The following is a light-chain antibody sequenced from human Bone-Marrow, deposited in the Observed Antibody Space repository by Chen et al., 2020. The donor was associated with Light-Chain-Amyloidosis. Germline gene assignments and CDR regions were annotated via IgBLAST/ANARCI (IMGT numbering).Light chain of an antibody. Sequence: SSQPTQPPSVSVSPGQRARITCSGDDLPTKYAYWYQQKPGQAPVLVIHRDTERPSGISERFSGSSSGTTATLTISGVQAEDEADYHCQSADSSGTYEVIFGGGTKLTVL. V-gene: IGLV3-25*03. CDR3: QSADSSGTYEVI. CDR1: DLPTKY. J-gene: IGLJ2*01. CDR2: RDT.